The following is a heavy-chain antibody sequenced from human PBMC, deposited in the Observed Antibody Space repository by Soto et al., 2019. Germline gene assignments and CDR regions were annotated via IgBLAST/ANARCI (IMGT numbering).Heavy chain of an antibody. CDR3: ARTLVPYSSGWYRPSFDS. J-gene: IGHJ4*02. CDR2: IIPILGIA. D-gene: IGHD6-19*01. V-gene: IGHV1-69*02. Sequence: QVQLVQSGAEVKKPGSSVKVSCKASVGTFSSYPISWVRQAPGQGREWMGRIIPILGIANYGQKFQGRVTITADKSTSTAYMELSSRRSEDTAVYYCARTLVPYSSGWYRPSFDSWGQGTLVTVSS. CDR1: VGTFSSYP.